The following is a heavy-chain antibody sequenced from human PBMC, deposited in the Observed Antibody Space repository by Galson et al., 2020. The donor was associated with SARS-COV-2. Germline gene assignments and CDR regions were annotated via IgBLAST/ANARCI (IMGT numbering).Heavy chain of an antibody. V-gene: IGHV4-34*01. J-gene: IGHJ4*02. Sequence: SETLSLTCAVFGGSFSNYYWSWIRQPPGKGLEWIGEITHTGRTNYNQSLKSRVTISVDTSKNQFSLQLISVTAADTAVYYCARGGWGIWGEDGTRRIPAHHFDSWDQGTLVTVSS. D-gene: IGHD1-26*01. CDR2: ITHTGRT. CDR1: GGSFSNYY. CDR3: ARGGWGIWGEDGTRRIPAHHFDS.